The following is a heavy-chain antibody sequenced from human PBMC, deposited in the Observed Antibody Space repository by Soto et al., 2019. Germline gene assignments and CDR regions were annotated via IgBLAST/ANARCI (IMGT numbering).Heavy chain of an antibody. V-gene: IGHV1-69*13. Sequence: ASVKVSCKASGGTFISYAISWVRQAPGQGLEWMGGIIPTFGTANYAQKFQGRVTITADESTSTAYMELSSLRSEDTAVYYCARDFGAVAAPNWFDPWGQGTLVTVSS. J-gene: IGHJ5*02. CDR1: GGTFISYA. D-gene: IGHD6-19*01. CDR2: IIPTFGTA. CDR3: ARDFGAVAAPNWFDP.